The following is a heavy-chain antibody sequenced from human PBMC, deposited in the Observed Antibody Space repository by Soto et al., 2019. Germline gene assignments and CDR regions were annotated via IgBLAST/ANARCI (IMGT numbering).Heavy chain of an antibody. V-gene: IGHV3-21*01. CDR1: GFTFSTYY. Sequence: EVQLAESGGGLVKPGGSLRLYCAASGFTFSTYYMNWVRQAPGKGLEWVSSIIESGNYMYYADSVKGRFTISRDNARNSLYLHMDRLTAEDTAVYYCAREGEGRTAYFDYWGQGALVTVSS. D-gene: IGHD3-16*01. CDR2: IIESGNYM. J-gene: IGHJ4*02. CDR3: AREGEGRTAYFDY.